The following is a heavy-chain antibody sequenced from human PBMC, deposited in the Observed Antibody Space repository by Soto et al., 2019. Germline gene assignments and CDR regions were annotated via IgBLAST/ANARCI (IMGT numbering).Heavy chain of an antibody. Sequence: GSLRLSCAASGFTFSGSAMHWVRQASGKGLEWVGRIGSKANSYATAYAASVKGRFTISRDDSKNTAYLQMNSLKTEDTAVYYCTRATGYSYGDYYYYYGMDVWGQGTTVTVS. D-gene: IGHD5-18*01. J-gene: IGHJ6*02. CDR3: TRATGYSYGDYYYYYGMDV. CDR1: GFTFSGSA. V-gene: IGHV3-73*01. CDR2: IGSKANSYAT.